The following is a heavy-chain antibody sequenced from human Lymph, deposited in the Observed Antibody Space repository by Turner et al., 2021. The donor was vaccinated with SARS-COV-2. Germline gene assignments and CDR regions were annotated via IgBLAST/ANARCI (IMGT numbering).Heavy chain of an antibody. CDR1: EFTFSSYD. CDR3: AKGVRGAMIVVVIPYFDY. CDR2: ISGSGGDT. J-gene: IGHJ4*02. V-gene: IGHV3-23*01. D-gene: IGHD3-22*01. Sequence: EVQLLESGGGLVQPGGYLRLSCAASEFTFSSYDMSWVRQAPGKGLEWVSAISGSGGDTYYADSVKGRFTISRDNSKNTLYLQMNSLRAEDTAVYYCAKGVRGAMIVVVIPYFDYWGQGTLVTVS.